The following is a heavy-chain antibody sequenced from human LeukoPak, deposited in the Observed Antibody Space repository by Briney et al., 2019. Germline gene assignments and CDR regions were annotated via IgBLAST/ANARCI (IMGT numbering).Heavy chain of an antibody. CDR1: GFTFSSNA. J-gene: IGHJ4*02. D-gene: IGHD3-10*01. Sequence: GGSLRLSCAASGFTFSSNAMNWVRQAPGKGLEWVSVISESGTSTFYADSVKGRFTISRDNSKNTLFLQMNSLRAEDTAVYYCAKDGYYYGSGSYPKSYWGQGTLVTVSS. V-gene: IGHV3-23*01. CDR3: AKDGYYYGSGSYPKSY. CDR2: ISESGTST.